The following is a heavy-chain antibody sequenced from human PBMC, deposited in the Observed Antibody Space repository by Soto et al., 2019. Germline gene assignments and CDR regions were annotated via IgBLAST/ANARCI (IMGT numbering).Heavy chain of an antibody. Sequence: PGGSLRLSYAASGFTFSSYSMNWVRQAPGKGLEWVSSISSSSYIYYADSVKGRFTISRDNAKNSLYLQMNSLRAEDTAVYYCARGQLVNYYDSSGYQSSFDYWGQGTLVTVSS. D-gene: IGHD3-22*01. V-gene: IGHV3-21*01. CDR2: ISSSSYI. CDR3: ARGQLVNYYDSSGYQSSFDY. J-gene: IGHJ4*02. CDR1: GFTFSSYS.